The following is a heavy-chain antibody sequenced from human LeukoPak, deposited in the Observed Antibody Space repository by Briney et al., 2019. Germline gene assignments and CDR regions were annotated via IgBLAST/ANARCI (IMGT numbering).Heavy chain of an antibody. Sequence: GGSLRLSCAASGFIFNNYGMSWVRQAPGKGLEWVSVISHSDGGTYYADSVKGRFTISRDNSRNTLYLQMNNLRAEDTAVYYCAKTYSSSWANLDYWGQGTLVTVSS. V-gene: IGHV3-23*01. D-gene: IGHD6-13*01. J-gene: IGHJ4*02. CDR2: ISHSDGGT. CDR1: GFIFNNYG. CDR3: AKTYSSSWANLDY.